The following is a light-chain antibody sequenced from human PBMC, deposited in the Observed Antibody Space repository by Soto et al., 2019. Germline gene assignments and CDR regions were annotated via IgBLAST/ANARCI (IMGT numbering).Light chain of an antibody. V-gene: IGKV3-15*01. CDR2: GAS. Sequence: EIVLTQSPGTLSLSPGQRATLSCRASQNVNNYLAWYQHKPGQAPRLLIYGASSRATGIPARFSGSGSGTEFTLTISSLQSEDFAVYYCQQYNNWPQTFGQGTKVDNK. CDR3: QQYNNWPQT. J-gene: IGKJ1*01. CDR1: QNVNNY.